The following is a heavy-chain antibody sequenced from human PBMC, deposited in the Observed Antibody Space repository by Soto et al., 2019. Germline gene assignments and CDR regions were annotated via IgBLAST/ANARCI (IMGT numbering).Heavy chain of an antibody. D-gene: IGHD6-13*01. CDR3: ARGIAAAAARGMDV. CDR1: GYTFTGYY. CDR2: INPNSGGT. V-gene: IGHV1-2*04. Sequence: ASVKVSCKASGYTFTGYYMHWVRQAPGQGLEWMGWINPNSGGTNYAQKFQGWVTMTRDTPISTAYMELSRLRSDDTAVYYCARGIAAAAARGMDVWGQGTTVTVSS. J-gene: IGHJ6*02.